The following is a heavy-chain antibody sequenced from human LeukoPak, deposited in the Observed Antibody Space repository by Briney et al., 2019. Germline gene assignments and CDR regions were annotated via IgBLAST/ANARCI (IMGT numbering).Heavy chain of an antibody. J-gene: IGHJ5*02. CDR3: AKDKYGALPPNWFDP. CDR1: GFTFSSYA. V-gene: IGHV3-23*01. D-gene: IGHD2-2*01. Sequence: PGGSLRLSCAASGFTFSSYAMSWVRQAPGKGPEWVSAISGSGGSTYYADSVKGRFTISRDNSKNTLYLQMNSLRAEDTAVYYCAKDKYGALPPNWFDPWGQGTLVTVSS. CDR2: ISGSGGST.